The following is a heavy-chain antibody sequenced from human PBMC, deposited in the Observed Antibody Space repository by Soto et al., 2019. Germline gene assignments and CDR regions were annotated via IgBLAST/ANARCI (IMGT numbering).Heavy chain of an antibody. CDR2: ISATDVAT. Sequence: PGGSLRLSCAASGFSFSSYAMGWVRQAPGKGLEWVSIISATDVATYYADSVKGHFIIARDDSRRTLFLQMNSLRAEDTAVYHCVKDVYSGSSGQFDLWGQGTLVTVSS. CDR3: VKDVYSGSSGQFDL. D-gene: IGHD1-26*01. V-gene: IGHV3-23*01. J-gene: IGHJ5*02. CDR1: GFSFSSYA.